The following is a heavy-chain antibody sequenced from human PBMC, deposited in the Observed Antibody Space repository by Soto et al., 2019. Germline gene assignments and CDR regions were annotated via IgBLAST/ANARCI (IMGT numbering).Heavy chain of an antibody. CDR2: IFPRDSDT. CDR1: GYSFSNYW. CDR3: ARIMVRGVITYSRDYHGMDV. J-gene: IGHJ6*02. V-gene: IGHV5-51*01. Sequence: GESLKISCKGSGYSFSNYWIGWVRQMPGKGLEGMGIIFPRDSDTRYSPSFQGQVTISADKSISTAYLQWSSLKASDTAMYYCARIMVRGVITYSRDYHGMDVWGQGTTVTVSS. D-gene: IGHD3-10*01.